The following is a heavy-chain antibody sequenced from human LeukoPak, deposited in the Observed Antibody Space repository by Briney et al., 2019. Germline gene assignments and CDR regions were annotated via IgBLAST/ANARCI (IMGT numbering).Heavy chain of an antibody. D-gene: IGHD6-25*01. CDR3: ATPSGGY. CDR1: GFTFSSYV. Sequence: GGSLRLSCAASGFTFSSYVMHWVRQAPGKGLEWVSVIFSDGDTSYADSVKGRFTISRDISKNTLYLQMNSLTAEDTAVYYCATPSGGYWGQGTLVTVSS. V-gene: IGHV3-66*01. CDR2: IFSDGDT. J-gene: IGHJ4*02.